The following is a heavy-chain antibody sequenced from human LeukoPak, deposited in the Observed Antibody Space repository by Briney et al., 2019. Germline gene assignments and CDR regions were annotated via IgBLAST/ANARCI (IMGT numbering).Heavy chain of an antibody. CDR3: AKAHRGIAAAGTLFQH. Sequence: GGSLRLSCAASGFTFSNYWMHWVRQAPGKGLEWVSYISSSSSTIYYADSVKGRFTISRDNAKNSLYLQMNSLRAEDTAVYYCAKAHRGIAAAGTLFQHWGQGTLVTVSS. V-gene: IGHV3-48*04. CDR2: ISSSSSTI. J-gene: IGHJ1*01. D-gene: IGHD6-13*01. CDR1: GFTFSNYW.